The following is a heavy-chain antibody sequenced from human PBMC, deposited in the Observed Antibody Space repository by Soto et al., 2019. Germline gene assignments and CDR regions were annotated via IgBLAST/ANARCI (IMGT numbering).Heavy chain of an antibody. J-gene: IGHJ5*02. V-gene: IGHV1-18*01. CDR2: ISAYNGNT. D-gene: IGHD2-15*01. CDR3: ARDLDPYCSGGSCFVNWFDP. CDR1: GYTFTSYD. Sequence: ASVKVSCKASGYTFTSYDINWVRQAPGQGLEWMGWISAYNGNTNYAQKLQGRVTMTTDTSTSTAYMELRSLRSDDTAVYYCARDLDPYCSGGSCFVNWFDPWGQGTLVTVSS.